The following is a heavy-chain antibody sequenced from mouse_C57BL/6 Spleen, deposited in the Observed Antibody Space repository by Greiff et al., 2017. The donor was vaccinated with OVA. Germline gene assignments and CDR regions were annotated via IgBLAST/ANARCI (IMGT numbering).Heavy chain of an antibody. V-gene: IGHV1-52*01. CDR1: GYTFTSYW. Sequence: QVQLQQSGAELVRPGSSVKLSCKASGYTFTSYWMHWVKQRPIQGLEWIGNIDPSDSETHYNQKFKDKATLTVDKSSSTAYMQLSSLTSEDSAVYYCARRDYSSYIDYWGQGTTLTVSS. J-gene: IGHJ2*01. D-gene: IGHD2-5*01. CDR3: ARRDYSSYIDY. CDR2: IDPSDSET.